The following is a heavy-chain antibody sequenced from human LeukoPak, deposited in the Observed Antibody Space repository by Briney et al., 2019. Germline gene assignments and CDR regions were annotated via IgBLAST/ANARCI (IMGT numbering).Heavy chain of an antibody. J-gene: IGHJ4*02. CDR3: VRGLQGLDY. Sequence: GGSLRLPCAASGFTFDDYAMHWVRQAPGKGLEWVSGISWNSGSIGYADSVKGRFTISRDNAENTLYLQMNSLRAEDTAVYYCVRGLQGLDYWGQGTLVTVSS. D-gene: IGHD4-11*01. CDR1: GFTFDDYA. CDR2: ISWNSGSI. V-gene: IGHV3-9*01.